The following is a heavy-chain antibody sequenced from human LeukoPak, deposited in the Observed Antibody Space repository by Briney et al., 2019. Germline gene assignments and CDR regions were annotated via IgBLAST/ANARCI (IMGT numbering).Heavy chain of an antibody. CDR1: GYTFTSYD. J-gene: IGHJ4*02. CDR2: MNPNGGNT. V-gene: IGHV1-8*03. D-gene: IGHD1-26*01. CDR3: ARARANSDFDY. Sequence: ASVKVSCKASGYTFTSYDINWVRQATGQGLEWMGWMNPNGGNTGYAQKFQGRVTITRNTSISTAYMELCSLRSEDTAVYYCARARANSDFDYWGQGTLVTVSS.